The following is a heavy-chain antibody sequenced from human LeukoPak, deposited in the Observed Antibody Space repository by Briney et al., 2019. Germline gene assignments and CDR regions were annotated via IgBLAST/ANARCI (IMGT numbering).Heavy chain of an antibody. Sequence: GGSLRLSCAASGFTFSSYAMSWVRQAPGKGLEWVSAISGSGGSTYYADSVKGRFTISRDNSKNTLYLQMNSLRAEDTAVYYCAKPPWKDTVAGTLFFDYWGQGTLLTVSS. CDR3: AKPPWKDTVAGTLFFDY. V-gene: IGHV3-23*01. J-gene: IGHJ4*02. D-gene: IGHD6-19*01. CDR2: ISGSGGST. CDR1: GFTFSSYA.